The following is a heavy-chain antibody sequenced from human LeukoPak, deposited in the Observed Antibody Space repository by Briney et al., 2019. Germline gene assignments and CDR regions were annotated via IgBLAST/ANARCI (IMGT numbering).Heavy chain of an antibody. D-gene: IGHD3-22*01. CDR1: GGSLSGYY. Sequence: PSETLSLTCTVSGGSLSGYYWSWIRQSPGKRLERIAYISFTGNTNYNPSLKSRVTISLDTSKTHFSLTLSSLTAADTAVYYCARSPPGWYYDNSGQYYFDTWGQGALVTVSS. J-gene: IGHJ4*02. V-gene: IGHV4-59*08. CDR3: ARSPPGWYYDNSGQYYFDT. CDR2: ISFTGNT.